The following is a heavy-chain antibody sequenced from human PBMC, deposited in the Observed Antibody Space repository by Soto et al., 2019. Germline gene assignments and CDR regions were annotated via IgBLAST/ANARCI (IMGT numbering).Heavy chain of an antibody. CDR3: ARVRYFDWLSSRRYYFDY. CDR2: INHSGST. Sequence: TSETLSLTCAVYGGSFSGYYWSWIRQPPGKGLEWIGEINHSGSTNYNPSLKSRVTISVDTSKNQFSLKLSSVTAADTAVYYCARVRYFDWLSSRRYYFDYWGQGTLVTVSS. CDR1: GGSFSGYY. V-gene: IGHV4-34*01. J-gene: IGHJ4*02. D-gene: IGHD3-9*01.